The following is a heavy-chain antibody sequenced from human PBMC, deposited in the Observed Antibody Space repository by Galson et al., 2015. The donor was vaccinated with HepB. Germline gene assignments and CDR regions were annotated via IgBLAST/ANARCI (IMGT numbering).Heavy chain of an antibody. Sequence: SLRLSCAASGFTFSNYGMHWVRQAPGKGLEWVAGVEYDGSNKWYADSVKGRFTISRDNSKNTLYVQTNSLRADDTAVYYCVKDAIEGSDFWSNYLFSYYDYWGQGVLVTVSS. CDR2: VEYDGSNK. D-gene: IGHD3-3*01. CDR1: GFTFSNYG. J-gene: IGHJ4*02. V-gene: IGHV3-30*18. CDR3: VKDAIEGSDFWSNYLFSYYDY.